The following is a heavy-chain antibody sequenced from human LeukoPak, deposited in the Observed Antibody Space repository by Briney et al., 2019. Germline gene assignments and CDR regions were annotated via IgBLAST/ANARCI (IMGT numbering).Heavy chain of an antibody. CDR2: INHSGST. D-gene: IGHD1-7*01. CDR3: ARRSLELRN. J-gene: IGHJ4*02. V-gene: IGHV4-34*01. CDR1: GGSFSGYY. Sequence: SETLSFTCAVYGGSFSGYYWSWIRQPPGKGLEWIGEINHSGSTNYNPSLKSRVTISVDTSKNQFSLKLSSVTAADTAVYYCARRSLELRNWGQGTLVTVSS.